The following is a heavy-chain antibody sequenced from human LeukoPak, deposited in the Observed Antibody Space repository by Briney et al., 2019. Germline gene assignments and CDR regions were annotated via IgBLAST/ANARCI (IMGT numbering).Heavy chain of an antibody. D-gene: IGHD3-16*01. CDR1: GFTFSSYA. Sequence: GGSLRLSCAASGFTFSSYAMSWVRQAPGKGLEWVSAISGSGGSTYYADSVKGRFTISRDNAKNSLYLQMNSLRAEDTAVYYCARDPGWGNNYYFDYWGQGTLVTVSS. V-gene: IGHV3-23*01. J-gene: IGHJ4*02. CDR3: ARDPGWGNNYYFDY. CDR2: ISGSGGST.